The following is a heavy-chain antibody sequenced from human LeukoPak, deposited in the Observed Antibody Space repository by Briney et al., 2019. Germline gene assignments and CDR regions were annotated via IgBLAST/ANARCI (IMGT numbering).Heavy chain of an antibody. CDR3: AKEYDSSGYYSAAFDM. Sequence: PGGSLRLSCGASGFTFSDHGMHWVRQAPGKGLEWVAVMSYDGSKKYYADSVKGRFTISRDNSKNTLYLQMNSLRVEDTAVYHCAKEYDSSGYYSAAFDMWGQGTMVTVSS. V-gene: IGHV3-30*18. D-gene: IGHD3-22*01. CDR1: GFTFSDHG. J-gene: IGHJ3*02. CDR2: MSYDGSKK.